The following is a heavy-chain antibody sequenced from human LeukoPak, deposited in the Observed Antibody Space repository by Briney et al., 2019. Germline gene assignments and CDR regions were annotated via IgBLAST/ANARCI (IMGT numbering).Heavy chain of an antibody. CDR3: ARVYYDSSGYYYTFDY. CDR1: GFTFSNFA. V-gene: IGHV3-53*01. J-gene: IGHJ4*02. Sequence: GGSLRLSCAASGFTFSNFAMSWVRQAPGKGLEWVSVIYSDGSTYYADSVKGRFTISRDISKNTLYLQMNSLRAEDTAVYYCARVYYDSSGYYYTFDYWGQGTLVSVSS. D-gene: IGHD3-22*01. CDR2: IYSDGST.